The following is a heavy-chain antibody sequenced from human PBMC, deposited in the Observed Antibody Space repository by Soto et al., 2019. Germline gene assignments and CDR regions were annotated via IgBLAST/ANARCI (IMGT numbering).Heavy chain of an antibody. D-gene: IGHD5-12*01. CDR1: GGTFSNYA. J-gene: IGHJ5*02. CDR2: IIPIFGTA. Sequence: VKVSFKASGGTFSNYAISWVRQAPGQGLEWMGGIIPIFGTANYAQKFQGRVTITADESTSTAYMELSSLRSEDTAIYYCAVGSVDIVPTGMKPFDPWGQGTLVTVSS. CDR3: AVGSVDIVPTGMKPFDP. V-gene: IGHV1-69*13.